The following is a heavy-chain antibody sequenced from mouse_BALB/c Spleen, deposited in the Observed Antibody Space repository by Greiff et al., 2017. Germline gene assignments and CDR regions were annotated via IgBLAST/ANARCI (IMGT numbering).Heavy chain of an antibody. CDR3: AREVTTPAWFAY. Sequence: EVKLMESGGGLVKPGGSLKLSCAASGFTFSSYAMSWVRQTPEKRLEWVASISSGGSTYYPDSVKGRFTISRDNARNILYLQMSSLRSEDTAMYYCAREVTTPAWFAYWGQGTLVTVSA. J-gene: IGHJ3*01. CDR2: ISSGGST. CDR1: GFTFSSYA. D-gene: IGHD2-3*01. V-gene: IGHV5-6-5*01.